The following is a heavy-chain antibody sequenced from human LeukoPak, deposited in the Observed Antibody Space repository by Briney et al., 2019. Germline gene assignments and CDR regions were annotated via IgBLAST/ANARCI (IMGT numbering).Heavy chain of an antibody. V-gene: IGHV3-21*01. CDR1: GFTFSSYN. CDR2: ISSSSSYI. D-gene: IGHD1-14*01. CDR3: ARRTAINPGHPYWYFDL. Sequence: PGRSLRLSCAASGFTFSSYNMNWVRQAPGKGLEWVSSISSSSSYIYYADSVKGRFTISRDNAKNSLYLQMNSLRAEDTAVYYCARRTAINPGHPYWYFDLWGRGTLVTVSS. J-gene: IGHJ2*01.